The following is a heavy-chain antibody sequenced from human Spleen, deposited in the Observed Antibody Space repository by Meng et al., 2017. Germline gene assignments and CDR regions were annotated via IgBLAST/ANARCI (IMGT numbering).Heavy chain of an antibody. D-gene: IGHD2-2*01. CDR1: GYTLTNYA. CDR2: IDTNTGNP. Sequence: QVPLAQSGSELRKPGASVKVSCKASGYTLTNYAINWLRQAPGQGLQWMGWIDTNTGNPTYVPGFTGRLVFSLDTSVSTAYLQLSGLKADDTAVYYCTRDGYSDCSRTSCFDSWGQGTLVTVSS. V-gene: IGHV7-4-1*02. J-gene: IGHJ4*02. CDR3: TRDGYSDCSRTSCFDS.